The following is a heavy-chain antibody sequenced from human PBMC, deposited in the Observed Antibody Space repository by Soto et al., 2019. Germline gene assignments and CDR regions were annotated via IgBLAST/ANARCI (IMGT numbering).Heavy chain of an antibody. D-gene: IGHD6-13*01. CDR1: GGSMSSYY. Sequence: PSETLSLTCTVSGGSMSSYYWSWIRQPAGKGLEWIGRIYTSGGTNYNPSLKTRVTMSVDTSKNQFSLKLNSVTAADTAVYYCARGFRSSWYYFDYWGQVTLITVSS. CDR3: ARGFRSSWYYFDY. V-gene: IGHV4-4*07. J-gene: IGHJ4*02. CDR2: IYTSGGT.